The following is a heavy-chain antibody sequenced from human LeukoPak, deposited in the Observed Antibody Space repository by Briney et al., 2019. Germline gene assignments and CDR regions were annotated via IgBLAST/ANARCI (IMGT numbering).Heavy chain of an antibody. Sequence: SETLSLTCTVSGGSISSYYWSWIRQPPGKGLEWIGYIYYSGSTNYNPSLKSRVTISVDTSKNQFSLKLSSVTAADTAVYYCARASYFDWLWGAFDIWGQGTMVTVSS. CDR1: GGSISSYY. CDR3: ARASYFDWLWGAFDI. D-gene: IGHD3-9*01. J-gene: IGHJ3*02. CDR2: IYYSGST. V-gene: IGHV4-59*01.